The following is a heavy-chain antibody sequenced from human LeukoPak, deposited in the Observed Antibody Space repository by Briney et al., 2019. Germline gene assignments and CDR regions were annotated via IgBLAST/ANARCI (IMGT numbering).Heavy chain of an antibody. J-gene: IGHJ4*02. CDR1: GYTFTSYD. Sequence: ASVKVSCKASGYTFTSYDINWVRQATGQGLEWMGWMNPNSGNTGYAQKFQGRVTITRNTSISTAYMELSSLRSEDTAVYYCARDLITMVRGLLGYWGQGTLVTVSS. V-gene: IGHV1-8*03. CDR3: ARDLITMVRGLLGY. D-gene: IGHD3-10*01. CDR2: MNPNSGNT.